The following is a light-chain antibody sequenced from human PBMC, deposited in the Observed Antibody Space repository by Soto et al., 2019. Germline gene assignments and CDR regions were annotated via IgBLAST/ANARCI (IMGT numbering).Light chain of an antibody. CDR2: GAS. Sequence: EIVLTQSPGTLSLSPGERATLSCRASQSVGSNYLAWYQQTPGQAPRLLIHGASTRATGIPDRFSGSGSGTDFTLTLSRLEYEDSAVYYCHQYASSPLTVGQGTLLEIK. J-gene: IGKJ5*01. V-gene: IGKV3-20*01. CDR1: QSVGSNY. CDR3: HQYASSPLT.